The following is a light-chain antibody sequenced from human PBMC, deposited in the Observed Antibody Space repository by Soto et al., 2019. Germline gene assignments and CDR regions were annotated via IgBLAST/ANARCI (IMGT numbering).Light chain of an antibody. CDR3: QTWGTGINWV. J-gene: IGLJ3*02. CDR1: SGHSGYA. V-gene: IGLV4-69*01. CDR2: LNSDGNH. Sequence: QLVLTQSHSASASLGASVKLTCTLSSGHSGYAIAWHQQQPETGPRYLMKLNSDGNHYKGVGIPYRFSGASSGAARYLLISSLQSEDEADYYCQTWGTGINWVFGGGTKLTVL.